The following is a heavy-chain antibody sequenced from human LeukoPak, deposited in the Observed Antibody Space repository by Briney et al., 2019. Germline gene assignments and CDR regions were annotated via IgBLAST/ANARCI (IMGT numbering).Heavy chain of an antibody. CDR2: IYYSGST. CDR3: ARVVVVPAAMQTPWYFDL. J-gene: IGHJ2*01. CDR1: GGSISSYY. Sequence: PSETLSLTCTVSGGSISSYYWSWIRQPPGKGLEWIGYIYYSGSTNYNPSLKSRVTISVDTSKNQFSLKLSSVTAADTAVYYCARVVVVPAAMQTPWYFDLWGRGTLVTVSS. D-gene: IGHD2-2*01. V-gene: IGHV4-59*01.